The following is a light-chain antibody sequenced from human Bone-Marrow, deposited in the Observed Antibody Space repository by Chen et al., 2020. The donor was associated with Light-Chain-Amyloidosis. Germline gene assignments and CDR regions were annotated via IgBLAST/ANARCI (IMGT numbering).Light chain of an antibody. Sequence: SYVLPQPSSASVAPGQTATIACGGNNIGSTSVHGYQQTPGQAPLLVVYDDSDRPSGIPERLSGSNSGNTATLTISRVEAGDEADYYCQVWDRSSDRPVFGGGTKLTVL. CDR3: QVWDRSSDRPV. CDR2: DDS. V-gene: IGLV3-21*02. J-gene: IGLJ3*02. CDR1: NIGSTS.